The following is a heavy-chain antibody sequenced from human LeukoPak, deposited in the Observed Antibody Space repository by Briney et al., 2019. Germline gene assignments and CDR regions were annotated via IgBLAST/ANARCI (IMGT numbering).Heavy chain of an antibody. V-gene: IGHV3-7*01. Sequence: PGGSLRLSCVVSEFTFSSNWMNWVRQAPGKGLEWVANIKSDGSEKYYADSVKGRFTISRDNAKNSLYLQMNSLKAEDTAVYYCASGSEWRQLYWGQGTLVTVSP. CDR2: IKSDGSEK. CDR1: EFTFSSNW. D-gene: IGHD5-24*01. CDR3: ASGSEWRQLY. J-gene: IGHJ4*02.